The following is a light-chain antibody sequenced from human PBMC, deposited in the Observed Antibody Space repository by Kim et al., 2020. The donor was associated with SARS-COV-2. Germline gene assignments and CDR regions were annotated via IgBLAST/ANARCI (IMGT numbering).Light chain of an antibody. J-gene: IGLJ3*02. CDR3: SSRDSTGNHVV. CDR2: GKY. CDR1: SLNNYY. V-gene: IGLV3-19*01. Sequence: SSELTQDPAVSVALGQTVRLTCQGDSLNNYYATWYQQRPGQAPTLVLYGKYDRPSGIPDRFSGSASGNTASLTITGAQAEDEGDYYCSSRDSTGNHVVFGGGTQLTVL.